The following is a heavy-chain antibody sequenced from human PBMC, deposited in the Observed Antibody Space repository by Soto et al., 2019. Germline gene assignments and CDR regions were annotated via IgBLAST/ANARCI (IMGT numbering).Heavy chain of an antibody. CDR3: ARDLKSASYYNY. D-gene: IGHD1-26*01. J-gene: IGHJ4*02. CDR1: GYSFTSYG. Sequence: QVQLVQSGAEVKKPGASVKVSCKASGYSFTSYGISWVRQAPGQGLEWMGWISTYNGDTNYAQKLQGRLTMTTDTSTSTAYMELRSLRSDDTAVYFCARDLKSASYYNYWGQGTLVTVSS. CDR2: ISTYNGDT. V-gene: IGHV1-18*01.